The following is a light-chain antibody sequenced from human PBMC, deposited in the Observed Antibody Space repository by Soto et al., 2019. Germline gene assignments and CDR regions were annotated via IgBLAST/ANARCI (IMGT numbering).Light chain of an antibody. Sequence: EIVLTQSPGTLSLSPGERATLSCRASQSVDSTYLTWYQQKPGQAPRLLIYGASGRATGIPDRFSGSGSGTDFTLTISRLEPEDFAVYYCQQYGSPLTFGGGTKVDIK. J-gene: IGKJ4*01. CDR1: QSVDSTY. CDR3: QQYGSPLT. CDR2: GAS. V-gene: IGKV3-20*01.